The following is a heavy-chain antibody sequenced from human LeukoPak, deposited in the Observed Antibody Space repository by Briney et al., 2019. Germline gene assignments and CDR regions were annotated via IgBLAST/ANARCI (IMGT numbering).Heavy chain of an antibody. J-gene: IGHJ6*02. D-gene: IGHD5-18*01. CDR1: GFTFSSYA. CDR2: ISGSGGST. CDR3: ANRHTAMVGYYYYGMDV. V-gene: IGHV3-23*01. Sequence: GGSLRLSCAASGFTFSSYAMSWVRQAPGKGLEWVSAISGSGGSTYYADSVKGRFTISRDNSKNTLYLQTNSPRAEDTAVYYCANRHTAMVGYYYYGMDVWGQGTTVTVSS.